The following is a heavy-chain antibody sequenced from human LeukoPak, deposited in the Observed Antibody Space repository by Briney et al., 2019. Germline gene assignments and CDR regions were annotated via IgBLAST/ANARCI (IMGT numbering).Heavy chain of an antibody. CDR2: MNPNSGGT. J-gene: IGHJ1*01. Sequence: ASVKVSCKASGYTFTSYDINWVRQATGQGLEWMGWMNPNSGGTNYAQKFQGRVTMTRDTSISTAYMELSRLRSDDTAVYYCARVAYYYGSGSPTEYFQHWGQGTWSPSPQ. CDR3: ARVAYYYGSGSPTEYFQH. V-gene: IGHV1-2*02. D-gene: IGHD3-10*01. CDR1: GYTFTSYD.